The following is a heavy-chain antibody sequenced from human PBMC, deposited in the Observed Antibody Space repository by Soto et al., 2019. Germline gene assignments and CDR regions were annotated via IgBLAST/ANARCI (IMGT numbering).Heavy chain of an antibody. J-gene: IGHJ6*02. Sequence: QVQLVQSGAEVKKPGSSVKVSCKASGGTFSSYAISWVRQAPGQGLEWMGGIIPIFGTTNYAQKFQGRVTITADESTSTAYMELSSLRSEDTAVYYCARLPGYAIKVWGGMDVWGQGTTVTVSS. D-gene: IGHD2-8*01. CDR3: ARLPGYAIKVWGGMDV. CDR2: IIPIFGTT. V-gene: IGHV1-69*01. CDR1: GGTFSSYA.